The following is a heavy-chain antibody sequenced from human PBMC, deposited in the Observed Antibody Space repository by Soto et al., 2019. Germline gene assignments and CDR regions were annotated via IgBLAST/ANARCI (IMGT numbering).Heavy chain of an antibody. V-gene: IGHV3-23*01. J-gene: IGHJ6*04. CDR2: ISSTGGST. D-gene: IGHD3-3*01. CDR3: ARAHDYDFWSGFLFYGIDV. CDR1: RFTFSNYA. Sequence: GWSLRLSCAASRFTFSNYAMSLVRQAPGKGLEWVSGISSTGGSTYYADSVKGRFTISRDNSKNTLDLQMSSLRAEDTAIYYCARAHDYDFWSGFLFYGIDVWGKGTMVTVSS.